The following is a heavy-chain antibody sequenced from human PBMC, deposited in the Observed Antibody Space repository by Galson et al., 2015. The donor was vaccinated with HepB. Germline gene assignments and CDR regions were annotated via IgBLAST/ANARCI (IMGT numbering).Heavy chain of an antibody. CDR2: ISHDGSNK. Sequence: SLRLSCAASGFTFSNHGMHWVRQAPGKGLEWVAVISHDGSNKYYADSVKGRFTISRDNSKNTLYLQMNSLRTEDTAVYYCLYVPAATDNWFDPRGQGTLVTVSS. J-gene: IGHJ5*02. V-gene: IGHV3-30*03. CDR1: GFTFSNHG. CDR3: LYVPAATDNWFDP. D-gene: IGHD2-2*01.